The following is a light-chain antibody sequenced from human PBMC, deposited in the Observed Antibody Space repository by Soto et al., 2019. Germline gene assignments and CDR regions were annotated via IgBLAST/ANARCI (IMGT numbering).Light chain of an antibody. J-gene: IGKJ1*01. Sequence: EIVMTQSPATLSVSPGERATLSCRASQRVSRNLAWYQQKPGQAPRLLIYGASTRATGIPARFSGSGSETEFTLTISSRQTEDFAVYYCQQYNNWPPWTFGQGTKVELK. CDR3: QQYNNWPPWT. CDR1: QRVSRN. V-gene: IGKV3-15*01. CDR2: GAS.